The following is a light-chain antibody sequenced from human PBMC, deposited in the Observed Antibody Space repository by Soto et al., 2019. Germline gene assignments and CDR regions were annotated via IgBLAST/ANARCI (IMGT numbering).Light chain of an antibody. Sequence: ELVLTQSPATPSLSPRNRPKLSRRAKGRISRSLAWYQQRPGQPPRILIYDASFRATGIPERFSGSGSGTDFTLSISSLEPEDFAVYYCQLSQQRSSWPPIAFGQGTRLEIK. V-gene: IGKV3-11*01. CDR3: QLSQQRSSWPPIA. CDR2: DAS. CDR1: GRISRS. J-gene: IGKJ5*01.